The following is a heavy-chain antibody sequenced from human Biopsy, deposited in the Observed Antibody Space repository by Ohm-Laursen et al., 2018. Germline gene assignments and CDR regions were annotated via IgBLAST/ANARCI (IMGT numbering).Heavy chain of an antibody. Sequence: TLSLTCTVSGGSFTGHYWIWIRQPPGKGLVWIGHISYTGYTSYNASLKSRVTISVDTSRNHFSLRLSSLTAADTAVYYCARGSNDFGGLYFPRWGQGTLLTVSS. J-gene: IGHJ4*02. D-gene: IGHD4-23*01. CDR1: GGSFTGHY. CDR2: ISYTGYT. CDR3: ARGSNDFGGLYFPR. V-gene: IGHV4-59*11.